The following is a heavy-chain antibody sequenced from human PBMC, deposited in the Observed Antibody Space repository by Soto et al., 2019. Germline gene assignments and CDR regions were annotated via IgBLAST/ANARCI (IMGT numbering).Heavy chain of an antibody. V-gene: IGHV4-59*01. CDR1: GGSIGSYY. CDR2: IYYSGST. Sequence: PSETLCLTCTVSGGSIGSYYWSWIRQPPGKGLEWIGYIYYSGSTNYNPSLKSRVTISVDTSKNQFSLKLSSVTAADTAVYYCARDRDPYDSSGYLAFDYWGQGTLVTVSS. D-gene: IGHD3-22*01. J-gene: IGHJ4*02. CDR3: ARDRDPYDSSGYLAFDY.